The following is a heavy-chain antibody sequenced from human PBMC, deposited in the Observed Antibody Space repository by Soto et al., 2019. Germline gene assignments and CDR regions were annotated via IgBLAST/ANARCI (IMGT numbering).Heavy chain of an antibody. V-gene: IGHV1-58*01. CDR3: VRGDGDRYDGHGYLGRH. D-gene: IGHD2-21*01. J-gene: IGHJ4*02. Sequence: SVKVSCKASGFTFTSSAVQWVRQARGQRLEWIGWIVVGSGNTNYAQKFQERVTITRDMSTSTAYMELSSLRVEDTAVYYCVRGDGDRYDGHGYLGRHWGQGSLVTVSS. CDR2: IVVGSGNT. CDR1: GFTFTSSA.